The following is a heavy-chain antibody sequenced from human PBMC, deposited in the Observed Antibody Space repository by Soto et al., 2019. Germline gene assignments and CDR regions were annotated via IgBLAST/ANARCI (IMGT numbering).Heavy chain of an antibody. CDR3: ARHDGFSSGWIFDY. CDR2: IYYSGST. CDR1: GGSISSGGYY. D-gene: IGHD6-19*01. Sequence: SETLSLTCTVSGGSISSGGYYWSWIRQHPGKGLEWIGYIYYSGSTYYNPSLKSRVTISVDTSNNQLSLKLRSVTAADTAVYYCARHDGFSSGWIFDYWGHGTLVTVSS. J-gene: IGHJ4*01. V-gene: IGHV4-39*01.